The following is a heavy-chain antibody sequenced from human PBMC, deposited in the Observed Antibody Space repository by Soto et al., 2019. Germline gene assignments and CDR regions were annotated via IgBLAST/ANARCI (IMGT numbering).Heavy chain of an antibody. V-gene: IGHV4-61*01. Sequence: QVQLQESGPGLVKPSETLSLTCTVSGGSVSSGSYYWSWIRQPPGKGLEWIGYIYYSGSTTYNPSLKSRVTISVDMSKNPFCLKRSSVPAADTAVYYWARNDFWSGYSLMGYYYGMDVWGQGTTVAVSS. CDR1: GGSVSSGSYY. CDR2: IYYSGST. D-gene: IGHD3-3*01. J-gene: IGHJ6*02. CDR3: ARNDFWSGYSLMGYYYGMDV.